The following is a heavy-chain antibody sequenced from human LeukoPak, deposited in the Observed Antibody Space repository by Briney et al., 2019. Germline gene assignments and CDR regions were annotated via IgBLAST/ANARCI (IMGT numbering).Heavy chain of an antibody. J-gene: IGHJ4*02. CDR2: IIPIFGTA. CDR1: GGTFSSYA. CDR3: ARDGDYDILTGYYKGFDY. V-gene: IGHV1-69*06. Sequence: SVKVSCKASGGTFSSYAISWVRQAPGQGLEWVGGIIPIFGTANYAQKFQGRGTITADKSTSTAYMELSSLRSEDTAVYYCARDGDYDILTGYYKGFDYWGQGTLVTVSS. D-gene: IGHD3-9*01.